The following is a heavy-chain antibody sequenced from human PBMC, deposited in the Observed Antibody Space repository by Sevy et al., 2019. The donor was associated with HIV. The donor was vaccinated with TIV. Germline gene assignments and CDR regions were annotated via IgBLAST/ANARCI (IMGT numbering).Heavy chain of an antibody. V-gene: IGHV3-7*01. CDR3: ARDVAAGDF. CDR1: GFTFTRYW. J-gene: IGHJ4*02. CDR2: INEDGSEK. Sequence: GGSLRLSCAASGFTFTRYWMSWVRQAPGKGLEWVANINEDGSEKYYVESVKGRFTISRDNARKSLHLQMNSLRAEDTAIYYCARDVAAGDFWGQGTLVTVSS. D-gene: IGHD2-21*01.